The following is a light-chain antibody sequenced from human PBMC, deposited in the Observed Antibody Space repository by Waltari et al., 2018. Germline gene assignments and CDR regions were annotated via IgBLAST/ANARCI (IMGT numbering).Light chain of an antibody. CDR1: SGPIDSTF. Sequence: FILTHPHSVSQSPGQTVTIPCSRNSGPIDSTFVQLYQKRPVSAPTTIIYEDRLRPSGVPDRFTASIDRSSNSASLFISDVRAEDEAVYYCQSYDSVNVVFGGGTKLTV. V-gene: IGLV6-57*03. J-gene: IGLJ2*01. CDR2: EDR. CDR3: QSYDSVNVV.